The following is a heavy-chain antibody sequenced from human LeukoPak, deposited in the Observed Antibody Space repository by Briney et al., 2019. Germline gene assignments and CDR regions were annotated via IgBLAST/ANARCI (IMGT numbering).Heavy chain of an antibody. J-gene: IGHJ3*01. CDR3: ARRTGMSGHGFDF. Sequence: GGSLRLSCAASGFTFSDYYMSWIRQAPGKGLEWVSYISGGGNYINYADSVKGRFTISRDNTNNSLYLQMNSLRAEDTAVYYCARRTGMSGHGFDFWGQGTKVTVS. V-gene: IGHV3-11*04. D-gene: IGHD3-3*01. CDR1: GFTFSDYY. CDR2: ISGGGNYI.